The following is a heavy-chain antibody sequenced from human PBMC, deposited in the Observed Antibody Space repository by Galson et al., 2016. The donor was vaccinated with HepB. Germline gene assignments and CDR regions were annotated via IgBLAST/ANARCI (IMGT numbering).Heavy chain of an antibody. CDR2: LSYDGSNE. J-gene: IGHJ4*02. CDR3: ARGNGSGSYLVDY. Sequence: SLRLSCAASGFTFSTYAMHWFRQAPGKGLEWAALLSYDGSNENYADSARGRFTISRDNSKNTLYLQMNSLKAEDTAVYYCARGNGSGSYLVDYWGQGTLVTVSS. CDR1: GFTFSTYA. D-gene: IGHD3-10*01. V-gene: IGHV3-30-3*01.